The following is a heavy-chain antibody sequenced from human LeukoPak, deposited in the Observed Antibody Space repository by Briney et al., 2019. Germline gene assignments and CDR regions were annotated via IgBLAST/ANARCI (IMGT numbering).Heavy chain of an antibody. CDR1: GFTFSSYA. J-gene: IGHJ5*02. D-gene: IGHD6-13*01. Sequence: GGSLRLSCAASGFTFSSYAMSWVRQAPGKGLEWVSAISGSGGSTYYADSVKGRFTISRDNSKNTLYLQMNSLRAEDTAVYYCARDQKIAAAGTGTFDPWGQGTLVTVSS. CDR2: ISGSGGST. CDR3: ARDQKIAAAGTGTFDP. V-gene: IGHV3-23*01.